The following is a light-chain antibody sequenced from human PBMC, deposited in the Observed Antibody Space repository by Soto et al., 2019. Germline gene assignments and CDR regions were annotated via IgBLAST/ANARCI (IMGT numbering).Light chain of an antibody. V-gene: IGKV3-15*01. CDR1: QSISNN. J-gene: IGKJ2*01. Sequence: EIVMTQSTATLSVSPGETATLSCRASQSISNNLAWYQQKPGQAPRLLIYDASTRATGIPARFSGSGSGTEFTLTISSLQSEDFAVYYCQQCNNWPPAFGQGTKLEI. CDR2: DAS. CDR3: QQCNNWPPA.